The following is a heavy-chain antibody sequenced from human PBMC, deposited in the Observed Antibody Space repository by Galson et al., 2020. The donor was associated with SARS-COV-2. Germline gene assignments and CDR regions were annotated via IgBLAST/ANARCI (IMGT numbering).Heavy chain of an antibody. CDR2: IGAGGDT. J-gene: IGHJ1*01. CDR1: GFTFQNYA. D-gene: IGHD6-19*01. V-gene: IGHV3-23*03. CDR3: AKEAGTGWATDYFQH. Sequence: GESLKISCATSGFTFQNYAMGWVRQAPGKGLEWVSLIGAGGDTYYADSVEGRFTTSRDNLRNTLFLQMNSLRVDDTAVYYCAKEAGTGWATDYFQHWGKGTLVTVSS.